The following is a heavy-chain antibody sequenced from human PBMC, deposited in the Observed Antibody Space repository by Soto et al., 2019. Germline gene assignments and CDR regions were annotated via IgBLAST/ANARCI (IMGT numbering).Heavy chain of an antibody. J-gene: IGHJ6*02. V-gene: IGHV3-48*04. D-gene: IGHD6-13*01. Sequence: GGSLRLSCAASEFTFSSYSMNWVRQAPGKGLEWVSYISSSSSTIYYADSVKGRFTISRDNAKNSLYLQMNSLRAEDTALYYCVPIAAAGLARDMDVWGQGTTVTVSS. CDR2: ISSSSSTI. CDR1: EFTFSSYS. CDR3: VPIAAAGLARDMDV.